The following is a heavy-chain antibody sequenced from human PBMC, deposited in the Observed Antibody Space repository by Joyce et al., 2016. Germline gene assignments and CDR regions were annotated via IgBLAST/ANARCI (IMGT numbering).Heavy chain of an antibody. CDR3: VRSSKRAPGPRRANGFDP. D-gene: IGHD5-24*01. Sequence: EVQLVQSGAVARKPGESLNISCEASGYNFTYYWLGWVRQMPGKGREWRGLIYPGGSHNIYSPSFQGQVTISVGKSTNAAYLQWNSVQASDTAMYYCVRSSKRAPGPRRANGFDPWGQGTLVTVSS. V-gene: IGHV5-51*01. CDR1: GYNFTYYW. J-gene: IGHJ5*02. CDR2: IYPGGSHN.